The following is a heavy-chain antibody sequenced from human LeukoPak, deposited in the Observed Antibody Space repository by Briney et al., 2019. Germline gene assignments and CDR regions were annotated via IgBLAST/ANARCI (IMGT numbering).Heavy chain of an antibody. J-gene: IGHJ6*04. V-gene: IGHV5-51*01. Sequence: GESLKISCKGSGYSFTTYWIAWVRQMPGKGVEWMGIIYPGDSDTRYSPSFQGQVTISADKSICTAFLQWSSLKASDTAMYYCARQQVAYYYYYGMDVWGKGTTVTVSS. CDR3: ARQQVAYYYYYGMDV. CDR1: GYSFTTYW. D-gene: IGHD2-15*01. CDR2: IYPGDSDT.